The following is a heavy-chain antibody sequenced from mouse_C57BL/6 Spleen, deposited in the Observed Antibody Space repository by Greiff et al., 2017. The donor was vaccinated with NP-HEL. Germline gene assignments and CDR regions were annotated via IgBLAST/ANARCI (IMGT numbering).Heavy chain of an antibody. J-gene: IGHJ1*03. D-gene: IGHD2-4*01. CDR2: IYPGDGDT. CDR3: ARQAGYYDYDGGWYFDV. CDR1: GYAFSSSW. V-gene: IGHV1-82*01. Sequence: VKLMESGPELVKPGASVKISCKASGYAFSSSWMNWVKQRPGKGLEWIGRIYPGDGDTNYNGKFKGKATLTADKSSSTAYMQLSSLTSEDSAVYFCARQAGYYDYDGGWYFDVWGTGTTVTVSS.